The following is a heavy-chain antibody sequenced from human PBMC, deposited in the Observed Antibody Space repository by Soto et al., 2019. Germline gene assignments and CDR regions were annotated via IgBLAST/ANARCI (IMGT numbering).Heavy chain of an antibody. J-gene: IGHJ4*02. Sequence: SETLSLTCTVSGDSISNIRWWTWVRQPPGESLEWIGEVYHSGLANYNPSLQSRVTILVDKSKSQFSLNLRSVTAADTAIYYCARGSGDYSMLGGYPFDFWGPGIVVT. V-gene: IGHV4-4*02. CDR2: VYHSGLA. CDR1: GDSISNIRW. D-gene: IGHD4-17*01. CDR3: ARGSGDYSMLGGYPFDF.